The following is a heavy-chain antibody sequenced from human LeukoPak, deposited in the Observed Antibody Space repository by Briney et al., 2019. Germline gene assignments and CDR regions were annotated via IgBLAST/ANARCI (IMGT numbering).Heavy chain of an antibody. D-gene: IGHD6-13*01. CDR1: GYSIRNGYN. J-gene: IGHJ5*02. Sequence: SETLSLTCTVSGYSIRNGYNWGWIRLSPGKGLEWLGSIYQSGGTYDNPSLKSRVTLSIDTSKNQFSLKLSSVTAADTAVYYCARDSIAAAGTVGFDPWGQGTLVTVSS. V-gene: IGHV4-38-2*02. CDR2: IYQSGGT. CDR3: ARDSIAAAGTVGFDP.